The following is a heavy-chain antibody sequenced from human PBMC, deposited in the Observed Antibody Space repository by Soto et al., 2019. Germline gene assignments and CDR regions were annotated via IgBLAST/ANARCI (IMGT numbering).Heavy chain of an antibody. Sequence: SESLSLTCTVSGGSISSGDYYWSWIRQPPGKGLEWIGYIYYSGSTYYNPSLKSRVTISVDTSKNQFSLKLSSVTAADTAVYYCARERVYGSGSSLFDYWGQGTLVTVSS. CDR2: IYYSGST. J-gene: IGHJ4*02. D-gene: IGHD3-10*01. CDR1: GGSISSGDYY. CDR3: ARERVYGSGSSLFDY. V-gene: IGHV4-30-4*01.